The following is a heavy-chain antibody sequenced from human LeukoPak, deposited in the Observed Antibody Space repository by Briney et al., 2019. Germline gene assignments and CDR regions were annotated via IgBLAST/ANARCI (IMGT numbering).Heavy chain of an antibody. D-gene: IGHD2-8*01. J-gene: IGHJ3*02. CDR2: IYYSGST. CDR3: ARDGVGYCTNGVCLDAFDI. V-gene: IGHV4-59*01. Sequence: SETLSLTCTVSSGSISSYYWSWIRQPPGKGLEWIGYIYYSGSTNYNPSLKSRVTISVDTSKNQFSLKLSSVTAADTAVYYCARDGVGYCTNGVCLDAFDIWGQGTMVTVSS. CDR1: SGSISSYY.